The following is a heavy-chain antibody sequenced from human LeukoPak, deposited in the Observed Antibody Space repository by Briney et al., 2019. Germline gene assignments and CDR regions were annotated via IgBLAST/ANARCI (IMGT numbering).Heavy chain of an antibody. D-gene: IGHD6-19*01. CDR1: GFTFSDYY. V-gene: IGHV3-11*04. CDR2: ISSSGSTI. J-gene: IGHJ4*02. Sequence: GGSLRLSCAASGFTFSDYYMSWIRQAPGKGLEWVSYISSSGSTIYYADSVEGRFTISRDNDKKTLYLQMNSLRAEDTAVYYCARGGYSSFYYFDYWGQGTLVTVSS. CDR3: ARGGYSSFYYFDY.